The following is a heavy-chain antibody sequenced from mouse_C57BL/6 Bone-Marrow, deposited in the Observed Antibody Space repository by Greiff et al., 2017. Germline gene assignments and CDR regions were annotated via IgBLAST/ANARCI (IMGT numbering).Heavy chain of an antibody. CDR2: IYPGSGST. V-gene: IGHV1-55*01. Sequence: QVQLQQPGAELVKPGASVKMSCKASGYTFTSYWITWVKQRPGQGLEWIGDIYPGSGSTNYNEKFKSKATLTVDTSSSTAYMQLSSLTPENSAVYSCARACFPSCYSDVWGPGPPATVPS. J-gene: IGHJ1*01. CDR3: ARACFPSCYSDV. CDR1: GYTFTSYW.